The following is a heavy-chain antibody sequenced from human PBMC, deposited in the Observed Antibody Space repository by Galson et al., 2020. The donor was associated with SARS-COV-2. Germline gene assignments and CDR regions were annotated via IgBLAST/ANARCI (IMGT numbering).Heavy chain of an antibody. J-gene: IGHJ1*01. CDR1: GFTFSDYY. V-gene: IGHV3-11*06. D-gene: IGHD2-15*01. Sequence: GESLKISCVASGFTFSDYYMSWIRQAPGKGLEWISYISSSGSYTNYADSVKGRFTISRDNAKKSLYLQMNSLRAEETALYFCARNGRDCSGGICYGAEYFQYWGQGNPVTVSS. CDR3: ARNGRDCSGGICYGAEYFQY. CDR2: ISSSGSYT.